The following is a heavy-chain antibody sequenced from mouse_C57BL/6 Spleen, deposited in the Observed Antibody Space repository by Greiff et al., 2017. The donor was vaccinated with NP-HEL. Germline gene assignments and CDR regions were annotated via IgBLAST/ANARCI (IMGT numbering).Heavy chain of an antibody. CDR1: GYAFTNYL. V-gene: IGHV1-54*01. D-gene: IGHD2-1*01. CDR2: INPGSGGT. CDR3: ARDGNGNSFAY. J-gene: IGHJ3*01. Sequence: QVQLKESGAELVRPGTSVKVSCKASGYAFTNYLIEWVKQRPGQGLEWIGVINPGSGGTNYNEKFKGKATLTADKSSSTAYMQLSSLTSEDSAVYFCARDGNGNSFAYWGQGTLVTVSA.